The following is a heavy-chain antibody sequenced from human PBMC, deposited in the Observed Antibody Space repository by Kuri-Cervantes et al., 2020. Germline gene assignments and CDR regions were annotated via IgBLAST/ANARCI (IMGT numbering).Heavy chain of an antibody. D-gene: IGHD3-10*01. CDR3: ARERRITMVRGVHDWFDP. J-gene: IGHJ5*02. Sequence: SETLSLTCTVSGSSVSSGSYYWSWIRQPPGKGLEWIGYIYYSGSTNYNPSLKSRVTISVDTSKNQFSLKLSSVTAADTAVYYCARERRITMVRGVHDWFDPWGQGTLVTVSS. CDR1: GSSVSSGSYY. V-gene: IGHV4-61*01. CDR2: IYYSGST.